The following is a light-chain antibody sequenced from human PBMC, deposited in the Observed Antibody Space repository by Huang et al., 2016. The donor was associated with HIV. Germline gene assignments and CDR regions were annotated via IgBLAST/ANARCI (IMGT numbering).Light chain of an antibody. Sequence: ELVMTQSPATLSVSPGERATLSCRASPSVRSHVAWYQQKPGQAPRLLIYGACTRATGIPARLSGSGSGTDFTLTISSLLSEDCAVYYCQQYDNWPLTFGQGTKVEIK. V-gene: IGKV3-15*01. J-gene: IGKJ1*01. CDR1: PSVRSH. CDR3: QQYDNWPLT. CDR2: GAC.